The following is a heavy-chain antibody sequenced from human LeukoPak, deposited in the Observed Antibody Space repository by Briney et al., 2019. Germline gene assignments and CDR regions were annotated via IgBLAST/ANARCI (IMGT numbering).Heavy chain of an antibody. CDR2: SRNKANSYTT. CDR3: ARATGAFDI. V-gene: IGHV3-72*01. D-gene: IGHD1-14*01. CDR1: GFTFSDHY. Sequence: GGSLRLSCAASGFTFSDHYMDWVRQAPGKGLEWVGRSRNKANSYTTEYAAYVKGRFTISRDDSKISLYLQMNSLKTEVTAVYYCARATGAFDIWGQGTMVTVSS. J-gene: IGHJ3*02.